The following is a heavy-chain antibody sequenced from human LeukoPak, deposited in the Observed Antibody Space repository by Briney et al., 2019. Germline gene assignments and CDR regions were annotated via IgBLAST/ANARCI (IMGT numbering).Heavy chain of an antibody. D-gene: IGHD3-10*01. CDR2: IIPIFGTA. J-gene: IGHJ3*02. CDR3: ARDHGSGSYIVGALDI. Sequence: GASVKVSCKASGGTFSSYAISWVRQAPGQGLEWMGGIIPIFGTANYAQKFQGRVTITADKSTSTAYMELSSLRSEDTAVYYCARDHGSGSYIVGALDIWGQGTMVTVSS. CDR1: GGTFSSYA. V-gene: IGHV1-69*06.